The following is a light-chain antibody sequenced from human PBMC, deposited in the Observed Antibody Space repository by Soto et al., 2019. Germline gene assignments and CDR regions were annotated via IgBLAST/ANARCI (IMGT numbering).Light chain of an antibody. Sequence: EIVLTQPPGTLSLSPGERATLSCRASQSVSSNYLAWYQQKPGQAPRLLIYAASNRATGIPDRFSGSGSGTDFTLTISRLEPEDFAVYFCQQYGSSPPTFGQGTRLEIK. CDR2: AAS. J-gene: IGKJ5*01. CDR1: QSVSSNY. V-gene: IGKV3-20*01. CDR3: QQYGSSPPT.